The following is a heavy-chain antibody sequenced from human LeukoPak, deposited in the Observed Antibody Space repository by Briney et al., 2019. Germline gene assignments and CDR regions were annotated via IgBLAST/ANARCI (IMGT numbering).Heavy chain of an antibody. J-gene: IGHJ4*02. CDR1: GYTFTGYY. D-gene: IGHD3-16*01. Sequence: GASVKVSCKASGYTFTGYYMHWVRQAPGQGLEWMGWMNPNSGNTGYAQKFQGRATMTRNTSISTAYMELSSLRSEDTAVYYCARGRLGVREVLYWGQGTLVTVSS. CDR3: ARGRLGVREVLY. CDR2: MNPNSGNT. V-gene: IGHV1-8*02.